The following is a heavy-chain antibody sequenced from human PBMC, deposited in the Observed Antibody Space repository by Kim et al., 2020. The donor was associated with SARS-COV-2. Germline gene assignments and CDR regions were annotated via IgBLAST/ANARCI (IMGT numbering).Heavy chain of an antibody. D-gene: IGHD6-19*01. J-gene: IGHJ6*02. CDR3: ARGTRSSSGSTYYDGMDV. CDR2: TYYRSKWYY. CDR1: GDSVSSNSAT. Sequence: SQTLSLTCVISGDSVSSNSATWNWIRQSPSRGLEWLGRTYYRSKWYYDYAVSMKGRIIINPDTSKNQFSLQLNSVTPEDTAVYYCARGTRSSSGSTYYDGMDVWGLGTPVTVSS. V-gene: IGHV6-1*01.